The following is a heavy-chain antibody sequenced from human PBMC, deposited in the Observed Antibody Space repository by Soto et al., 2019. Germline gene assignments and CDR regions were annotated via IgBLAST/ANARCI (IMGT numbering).Heavy chain of an antibody. D-gene: IGHD2-21*02. CDR1: GFMFKNYA. V-gene: IGHV3-30*18. CDR2: TSDDETNK. CDR3: AKADTGDCGRDCSSGYFDY. Sequence: QVQLVESGGGVVQPGRSLRLSCVASGFMFKNYAMHWVRQAPGKGLEWVASTSDDETNKKYGDSVRGRFTISRDNSKNTLYLQTNTLRHEDTATYYCAKADTGDCGRDCSSGYFDYWGQGTLVTVSS. J-gene: IGHJ4*02.